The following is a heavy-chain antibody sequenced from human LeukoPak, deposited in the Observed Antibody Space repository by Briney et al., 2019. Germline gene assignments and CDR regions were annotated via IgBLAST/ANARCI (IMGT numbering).Heavy chain of an antibody. J-gene: IGHJ1*01. CDR1: GFTFDDYA. CDR2: ISWNSGSI. Sequence: GRSLRLSCAASGFTFDDYAMHWVRQAPGKGLEWVSGISWNSGSIGYADSVKGRFTISRDNAKNSLYLRMNSLRAEDTALYYCAKASTRRIAEYFQHWGQGTLVTVSS. CDR3: AKASTRRIAEYFQH. V-gene: IGHV3-9*01. D-gene: IGHD2-15*01.